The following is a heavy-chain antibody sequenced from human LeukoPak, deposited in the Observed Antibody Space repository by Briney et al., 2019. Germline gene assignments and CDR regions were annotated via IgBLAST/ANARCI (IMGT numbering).Heavy chain of an antibody. CDR1: GGSISSSSYY. Sequence: SETLSLTCTVSGGSISSSSYYWGWICQPPGKGLEWIGSIYYSGSTYYNPSLKSRVTISVDTSKNQFSLKLSSVTAADTAVYYCATPRATIGAFDIWGQGTMVTVSS. V-gene: IGHV4-39*01. CDR2: IYYSGST. D-gene: IGHD1-26*01. CDR3: ATPRATIGAFDI. J-gene: IGHJ3*02.